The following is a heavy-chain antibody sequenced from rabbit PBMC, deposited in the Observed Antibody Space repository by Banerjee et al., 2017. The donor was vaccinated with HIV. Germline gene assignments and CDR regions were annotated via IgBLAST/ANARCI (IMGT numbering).Heavy chain of an antibody. D-gene: IGHD2-1*01. CDR2: IDPGFVNT. CDR3: ARGGVNGGDGLSL. J-gene: IGHJ3*01. CDR1: GFDFSSYY. Sequence: QEQLVESGGGLVQPGGSPTLSCKASGFDFSSYYMSWVRQAPGKGLEWIGYIDPGFVNTKYASWVNGRFTISSDNAQNTVDLKMTRLTVADTATYFCARGGVNGGDGLSLWGQGTLVTVS. V-gene: IGHV1S47*01.